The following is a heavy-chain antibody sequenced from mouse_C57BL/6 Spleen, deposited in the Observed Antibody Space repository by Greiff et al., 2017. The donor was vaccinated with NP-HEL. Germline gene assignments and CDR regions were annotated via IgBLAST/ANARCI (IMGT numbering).Heavy chain of an antibody. Sequence: QVQLQQSGAELVKPGASVKLSCKASGYTFTSYWMHWVKQRPGQGLEWIGMIHPNSGSTNYNEKFKSKATLTVDKSSSTAYMQLSSLTSEDSAVYYCARGAIYYPTMDYWGQGTSVTVSS. J-gene: IGHJ4*01. D-gene: IGHD2-1*01. CDR1: GYTFTSYW. CDR3: ARGAIYYPTMDY. CDR2: IHPNSGST. V-gene: IGHV1-64*01.